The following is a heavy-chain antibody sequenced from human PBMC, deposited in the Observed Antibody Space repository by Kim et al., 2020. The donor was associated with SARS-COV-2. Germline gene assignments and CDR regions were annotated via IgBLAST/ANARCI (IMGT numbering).Heavy chain of an antibody. CDR3: ARWGENSDYYDSSGPDAFDI. V-gene: IGHV1-69*13. CDR1: GCTFSSYA. J-gene: IGHJ3*02. CDR2: IIPICGRA. D-gene: IGHD3-22*01. Sequence: SVKVSCKASGCTFSSYAIHWVRQAPGQGLEWMGGIIPICGRANYAQKFQGRVTITADASTSTAYMELSSLRSEDTAVYYCARWGENSDYYDSSGPDAFDIWGQGTMVTVSS.